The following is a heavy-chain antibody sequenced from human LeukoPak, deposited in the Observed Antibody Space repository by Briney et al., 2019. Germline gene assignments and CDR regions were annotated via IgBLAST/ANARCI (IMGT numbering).Heavy chain of an antibody. CDR3: ARFSLTDAFDI. Sequence: GGSLRLSCAASGFTFSSYGMHWVHQAPGKGLEWVAVISYDGSNKYYADSVKGRFTISRDNSKNTLYLQMNSLRAEDTAVYYCARFSLTDAFDIWGQGTMVTVSS. V-gene: IGHV3-30*03. CDR1: GFTFSSYG. CDR2: ISYDGSNK. J-gene: IGHJ3*02. D-gene: IGHD3-3*02.